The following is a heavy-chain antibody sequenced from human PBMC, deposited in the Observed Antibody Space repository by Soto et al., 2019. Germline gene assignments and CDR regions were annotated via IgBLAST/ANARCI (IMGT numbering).Heavy chain of an antibody. CDR3: ARESLSRRVYGMDV. V-gene: IGHV1-8*01. J-gene: IGHJ6*02. CDR1: GYTFTSYD. CDR2: MNPNSGNT. Sequence: QVQLVQSGAEVKKPGASVKVSCKASGYTFTSYDINWVRQATGQGLEWMGWMNPNSGNTGYAQKFQGRVTMTRNTSISTAFMELSSLRSEDTAVYYCARESLSRRVYGMDVWGQGTTVTVSS.